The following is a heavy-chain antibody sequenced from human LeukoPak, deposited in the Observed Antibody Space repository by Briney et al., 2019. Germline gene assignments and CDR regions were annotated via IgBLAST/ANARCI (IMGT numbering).Heavy chain of an antibody. D-gene: IGHD2-15*01. J-gene: IGHJ4*02. CDR3: AKDRGYCSGGSCYRFDY. CDR1: GFTFSSYG. Sequence: GRSLRLSCAASGFTFSSYGMHWVRQAPGKGLEWVAVISYDGRNKYYADSVKGRFTISRDNSKNTLYLQMNSLRAEDTAVYYCAKDRGYCSGGSCYRFDYWGQGTLVTVSS. V-gene: IGHV3-30*18. CDR2: ISYDGRNK.